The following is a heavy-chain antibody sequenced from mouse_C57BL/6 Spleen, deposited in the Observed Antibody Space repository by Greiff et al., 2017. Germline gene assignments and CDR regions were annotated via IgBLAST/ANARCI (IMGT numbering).Heavy chain of an antibody. CDR2: IWSDGST. CDR1: GFSLTSYG. CDR3: ARQGGKAPFRYAMDY. J-gene: IGHJ4*01. Sequence: QVQLQQSGPGLVAPSQSLSITCTVSGFSLTSYGVHWVRQPPGQGLEWLVVIWSDGSTTYNSALKSRLSISKDNSKSQVFLKMNSLQTDDTAMYYCARQGGKAPFRYAMDYWGQGTSVTVSS. V-gene: IGHV2-6-1*01. D-gene: IGHD1-3*01.